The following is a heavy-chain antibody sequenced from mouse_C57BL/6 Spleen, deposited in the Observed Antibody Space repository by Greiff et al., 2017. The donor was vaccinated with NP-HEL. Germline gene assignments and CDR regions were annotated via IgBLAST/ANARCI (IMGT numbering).Heavy chain of an antibody. CDR2: INYDGSST. Sequence: EVKLVESEGGLVQPGSSMKLSCTASGFTFSDYYMAWVRQVPEKGLEWVANINYDGSSTYYLDSLKSRFIISRDNAKNILYLQMSSLKSEDTATYYCAIGHYYGSSSFDYWGQGTTLTVSS. J-gene: IGHJ2*01. CDR1: GFTFSDYY. V-gene: IGHV5-16*01. D-gene: IGHD1-1*01. CDR3: AIGHYYGSSSFDY.